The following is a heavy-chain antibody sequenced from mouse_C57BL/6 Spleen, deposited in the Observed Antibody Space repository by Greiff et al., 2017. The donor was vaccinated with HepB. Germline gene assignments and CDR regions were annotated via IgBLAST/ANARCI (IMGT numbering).Heavy chain of an antibody. D-gene: IGHD3-2*02. CDR1: GYAFSSSW. J-gene: IGHJ4*01. CDR3: ARGQLRLRMDY. V-gene: IGHV1-82*01. Sequence: QVQLQQSGPELVKPGASVKISCKASGYAFSSSWMNWVKQRPGKGLEWIGRIYPGDGDTNYNGKFKGKATLTADKSSSTAYMQLSSLTSEDSAVYCGARGQLRLRMDYWGQGTSVTVAS. CDR2: IYPGDGDT.